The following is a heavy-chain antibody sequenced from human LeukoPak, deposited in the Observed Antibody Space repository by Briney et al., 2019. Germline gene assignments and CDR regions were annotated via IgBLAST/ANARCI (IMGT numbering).Heavy chain of an antibody. J-gene: IGHJ5*02. CDR2: IGTYNDNR. V-gene: IGHV1-18*01. Sequence: ASVKASCKASGYMFSTYGINWVRQAPGQGLEWMGWIGTYNDNRKYAEKFQGRVTMTADTSTSTAYMELRSLRSDDTAVYFCARDDIEYCSPTSCGWFDPWGQGTLVTVSS. D-gene: IGHD2-2*01. CDR3: ARDDIEYCSPTSCGWFDP. CDR1: GYMFSTYG.